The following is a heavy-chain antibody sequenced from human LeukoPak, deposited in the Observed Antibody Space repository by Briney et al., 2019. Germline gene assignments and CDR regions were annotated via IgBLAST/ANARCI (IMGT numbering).Heavy chain of an antibody. CDR2: INTDGSIT. V-gene: IGHV3-74*03. Sequence: GGSLRLSCAASGFTFSSHWMHWVRQPPGKGLVGVSRINTDGSITTYADSVKGRFTISRDNAKNTLYLQMNSLRAEDTAVYYCARAVGATTFVDYWGQGTLVTVSS. CDR1: GFTFSSHW. D-gene: IGHD1-26*01. CDR3: ARAVGATTFVDY. J-gene: IGHJ4*02.